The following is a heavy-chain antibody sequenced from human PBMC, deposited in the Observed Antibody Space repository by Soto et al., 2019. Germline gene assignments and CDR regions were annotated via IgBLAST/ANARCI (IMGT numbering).Heavy chain of an antibody. CDR1: GGTFSSYG. V-gene: IGHV1-69*13. D-gene: IGHD6-19*01. CDR3: ARDRIAVAGPPPYYYYGMDV. CDR2: IIPIFGTA. Sequence: SVKVSCKSSGGTFSSYGISWVRQAPGQGLEWMGGIIPIFGTASYAQKFRDRVTIKADESTSTAYMELRRLRFEDTAVYYCARDRIAVAGPPPYYYYGMDVWGQGTTVTVSS. J-gene: IGHJ6*02.